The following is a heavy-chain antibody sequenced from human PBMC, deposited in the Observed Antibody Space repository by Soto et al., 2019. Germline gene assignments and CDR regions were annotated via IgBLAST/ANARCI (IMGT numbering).Heavy chain of an antibody. V-gene: IGHV5-10-1*01. D-gene: IGHD2-2*02. Sequence: PGASLKISCKGSGYSFTSYWISWVRQMPGKGMEWMGRIDPSDSYTKYSPSFQGHVTISADKSISTAYLQWSSLKASDTAMYYCARQHRDCSSTSCYIRYYYYGMDVWGQGTTVTVSS. J-gene: IGHJ6*02. CDR1: GYSFTSYW. CDR3: ARQHRDCSSTSCYIRYYYYGMDV. CDR2: IDPSDSYT.